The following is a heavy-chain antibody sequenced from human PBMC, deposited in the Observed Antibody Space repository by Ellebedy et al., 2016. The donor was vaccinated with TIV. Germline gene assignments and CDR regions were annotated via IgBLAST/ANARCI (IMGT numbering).Heavy chain of an antibody. Sequence: SETLSLTCAVYGGSFSGYYWSWIRQPPGKGLEWIGYIYYSGSTYYNPSLKSRVTISVDTSKNQFSLKLSSVTAADTAVYYCARETYDGDMSFDYWGQGTLVSVSS. CDR1: GGSFSGYY. CDR2: IYYSGST. J-gene: IGHJ4*02. D-gene: IGHD4-17*01. CDR3: ARETYDGDMSFDY. V-gene: IGHV4-30-4*01.